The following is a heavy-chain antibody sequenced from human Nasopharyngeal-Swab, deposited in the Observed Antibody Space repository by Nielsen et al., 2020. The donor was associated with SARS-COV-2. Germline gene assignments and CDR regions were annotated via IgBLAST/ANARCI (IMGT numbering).Heavy chain of an antibody. CDR1: GFTFSSDW. CDR3: ARGTYYDILTGYSYFDY. V-gene: IGHV3-74*01. CDR2: IISDGIST. D-gene: IGHD3-9*01. J-gene: IGHJ4*02. Sequence: GRSLRLSCAASGFTFSSDWMQWVRQAPGKGLVWVSRIISDGISTNYADSVKGRFTISRDNAKNTLYLQMNSLRAEDTAVYYCARGTYYDILTGYSYFDYWGQGTLVTVSS.